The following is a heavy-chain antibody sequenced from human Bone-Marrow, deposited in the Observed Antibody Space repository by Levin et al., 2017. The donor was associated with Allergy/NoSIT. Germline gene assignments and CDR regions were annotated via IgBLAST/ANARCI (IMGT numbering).Heavy chain of an antibody. J-gene: IGHJ4*02. CDR1: GFTFSSYW. Sequence: GGSLRLSCAASGFTFSSYWMSWVRQAPGKGLEWVANIKQDGSEKYYVDSVKGRFTISRDNAKNSLYLQMNSLRAEDTAVYYCARDMGANCSGGSCSYFGGQGTLVTVSS. CDR2: IKQDGSEK. D-gene: IGHD2-15*01. CDR3: ARDMGANCSGGSCSYF. V-gene: IGHV3-7*01.